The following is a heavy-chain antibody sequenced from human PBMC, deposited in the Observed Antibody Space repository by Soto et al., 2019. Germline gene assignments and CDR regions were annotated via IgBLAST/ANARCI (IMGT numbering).Heavy chain of an antibody. J-gene: IGHJ6*02. CDR1: RDTFTSYY. Sequence: ASVKVSCKAPRDTFTSYYINWVRQAPGQGLEWMGWINAGNGNTKYSQKFQGRVTMTRDTSASTAYMELSSLRSEDTAVYDCARYMGTHLKWCGPYYGMDVWGQGTTVTVSS. CDR2: INAGNGNT. V-gene: IGHV1-3*01. D-gene: IGHD3-10*01. CDR3: ARYMGTHLKWCGPYYGMDV.